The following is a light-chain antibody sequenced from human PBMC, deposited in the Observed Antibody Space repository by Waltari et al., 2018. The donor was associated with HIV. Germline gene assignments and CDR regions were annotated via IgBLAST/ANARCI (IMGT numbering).Light chain of an antibody. J-gene: IGLJ3*02. Sequence: QFALTQPTSVSGSPGQSSTISCTGTSSARGSYNLVSFDQQHPGRPPKLLICEVLKRPAGVSNRFSGSKSGSTASLTISGLQAEDEADYYCSSYAGRNIWLFGGGTKLTV. CDR1: SSARGSYNL. CDR3: SSYAGRNIWL. CDR2: EVL. V-gene: IGLV2-23*02.